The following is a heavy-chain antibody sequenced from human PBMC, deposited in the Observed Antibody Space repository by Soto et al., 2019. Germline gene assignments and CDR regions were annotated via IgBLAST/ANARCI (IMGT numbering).Heavy chain of an antibody. D-gene: IGHD4-17*01. J-gene: IGHJ4*02. V-gene: IGHV4-59*01. CDR3: AREPYGDYYFDY. Sequence: PSETLSLTCTVSGGSISSYYCSWIRQPPGKGLEWIGYIYYSGSTNYNPSLKSRVTISVDTSKNQFSLKLSSVTAADTAVYYCAREPYGDYYFDYWGQGTLVTVSS. CDR1: GGSISSYY. CDR2: IYYSGST.